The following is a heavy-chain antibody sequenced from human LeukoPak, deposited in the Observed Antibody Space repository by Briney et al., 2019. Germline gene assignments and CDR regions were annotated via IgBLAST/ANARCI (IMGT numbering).Heavy chain of an antibody. CDR3: AKDNSGYSYGFLGGASYYYMDV. CDR2: INPSGGST. J-gene: IGHJ6*03. Sequence: GASVKVSCKASGYTFTSYGITWVRQAPGQGLEWMGIINPSGGSTSYAQKFQGRVTMTRDMSTSTVYMELSNLRSEDTAVYYCAKDNSGYSYGFLGGASYYYMDVWGKGTTVTVSS. D-gene: IGHD5-18*01. V-gene: IGHV1-46*01. CDR1: GYTFTSYG.